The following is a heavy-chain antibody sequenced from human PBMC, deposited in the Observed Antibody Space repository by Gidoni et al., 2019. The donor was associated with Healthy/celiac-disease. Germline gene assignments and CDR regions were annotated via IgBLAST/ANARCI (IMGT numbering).Heavy chain of an antibody. CDR2: ISSSSSYI. CDR3: ARDPARGVVGVPGVGMDV. D-gene: IGHD2-2*01. V-gene: IGHV3-21*01. J-gene: IGHJ6*02. CDR1: GFTFSSYS. Sequence: EVQLVASGGGLVTPGGSLRLSCASSGFTFSSYSMNWVRQAPGKGLEWVSSISSSSSYIYYADSVKGRFTISRDNAKNSLYLQMNSLRAEDTAVYYCARDPARGVVGVPGVGMDVWGQGTTVTVSS.